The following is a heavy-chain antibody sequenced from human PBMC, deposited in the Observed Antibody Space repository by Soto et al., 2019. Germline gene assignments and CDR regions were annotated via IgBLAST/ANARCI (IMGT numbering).Heavy chain of an antibody. D-gene: IGHD1-1*01. CDR3: ASQKTVIRGPLSSNWFDP. CDR2: IYPGDSDT. J-gene: IGHJ5*02. V-gene: IGHV5-51*01. CDR1: GYTFTDYW. Sequence: GESLKISCKGSGYTFTDYWIGWVRQMPGKGLELIGLIYPGDSDTRYSPSFQGRVTISADESISTAFLQWSSLRASDTAMYYCASQKTVIRGPLSSNWFDPWGQGTLVTVSS.